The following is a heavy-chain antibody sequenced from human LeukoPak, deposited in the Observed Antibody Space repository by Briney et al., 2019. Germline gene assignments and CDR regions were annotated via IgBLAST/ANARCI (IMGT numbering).Heavy chain of an antibody. CDR2: ISSSSSTI. Sequence: GGSLRLSCAASGFTFSSYSMNWVRQAPGKGLEWVSYISSSSSTIYYEDSVKGRFTISRDKAKNSLFLQMNSLRDDDTAVYYCARDRVLGSSEGFDYWGQGTLVTVSS. CDR3: ARDRVLGSSEGFDY. J-gene: IGHJ4*02. CDR1: GFTFSSYS. D-gene: IGHD6-13*01. V-gene: IGHV3-48*02.